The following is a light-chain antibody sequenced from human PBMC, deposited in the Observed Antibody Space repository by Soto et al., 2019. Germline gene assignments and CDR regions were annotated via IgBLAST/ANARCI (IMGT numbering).Light chain of an antibody. V-gene: IGKV1-5*03. J-gene: IGKJ1*01. CDR1: QTISSW. CDR3: QQYGSFPWA. CDR2: KAS. Sequence: DIPMTQSPSTLSGSVGDRITITCRASQTISSWLAWYQQKPGKAPKLLIYKASTLKSGVPSRFSGSGAGTDFTLTISRLEPEDFAFYYCQQYGSFPWAFGRGTKVDIK.